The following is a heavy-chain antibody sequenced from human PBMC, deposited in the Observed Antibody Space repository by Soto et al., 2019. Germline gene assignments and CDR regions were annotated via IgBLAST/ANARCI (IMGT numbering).Heavy chain of an antibody. Sequence: PSETLSLTCPVSGGSISSSSYYWGWIRQPPGKGLEWIGSIYYSGSTYYNPSLKSRVTISVDTSKNQFSLKLSSVTAADTAVYYCARHSSQNFDWLEYWGQGTLVTVSS. CDR1: GGSISSSSYY. CDR3: ARHSSQNFDWLEY. J-gene: IGHJ4*02. CDR2: IYYSGST. V-gene: IGHV4-39*01. D-gene: IGHD3-9*01.